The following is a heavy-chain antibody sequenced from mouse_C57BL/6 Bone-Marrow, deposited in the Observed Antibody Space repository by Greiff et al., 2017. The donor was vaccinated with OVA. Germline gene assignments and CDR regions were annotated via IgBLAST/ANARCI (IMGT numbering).Heavy chain of an antibody. Sequence: QVQLKESGPGLVQPSQSLSITCTVSGFSLTSYGVHWVRQSPGKGLEWLGVIWRGGSTDYNAAFMSRLSIIKDNSKSQVFFKMNSLQADDTAIYYCAKADYYDWGQGTLVTVSA. CDR2: IWRGGST. CDR3: AKADYYD. J-gene: IGHJ3*01. D-gene: IGHD1-1*01. V-gene: IGHV2-5*01. CDR1: GFSLTSYG.